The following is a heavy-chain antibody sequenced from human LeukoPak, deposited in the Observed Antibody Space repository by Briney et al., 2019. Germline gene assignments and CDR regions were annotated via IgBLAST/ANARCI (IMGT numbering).Heavy chain of an antibody. CDR3: ARHPFKNFWSGYFGIFDY. CDR1: GGSISSSSYY. J-gene: IGHJ4*02. Sequence: PSETLSLTCTVSGGSISSSSYYWGWIRQPPGKGLEWIGSIYYSGSTYYNPSLKSRVTISVDTSKNQFSLKLSSVTAADTAVYYCARHPFKNFWSGYFGIFDYWGQGTLVTVSS. V-gene: IGHV4-39*01. D-gene: IGHD3-3*01. CDR2: IYYSGST.